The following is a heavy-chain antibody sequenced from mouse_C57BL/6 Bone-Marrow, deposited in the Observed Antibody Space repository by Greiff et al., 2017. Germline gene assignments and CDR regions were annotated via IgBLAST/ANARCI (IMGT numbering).Heavy chain of an antibody. V-gene: IGHV3-6*01. Sequence: EVQLVESGPGLVKPSQSLSLTCSVTGSSITSGYYWNWIRQFPGNQLEWMGFIRYDGSNNYHPSLKNRISFTRDTSNNQSFLTFHSFTTECTATFGGARDHCYGKGYWGQGTSGTVSS. CDR3: ARDHCYGKGY. CDR1: GSSITSGYY. J-gene: IGHJ4*01. CDR2: IRYDGSN.